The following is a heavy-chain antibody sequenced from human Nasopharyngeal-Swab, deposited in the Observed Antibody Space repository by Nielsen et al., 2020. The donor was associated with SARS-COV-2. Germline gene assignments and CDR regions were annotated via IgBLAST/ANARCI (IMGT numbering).Heavy chain of an antibody. D-gene: IGHD6-19*01. CDR3: MRGSGDAFDI. V-gene: IGHV4-39*07. Sequence: WIRQPPGKGLEWIGNISYSGNIYYNPSLKSRVTISEDTSKNQFSLKLSSLTAADTAVYYCMRGSGDAFDIWGQGTMVTVSS. J-gene: IGHJ3*02. CDR2: ISYSGNI.